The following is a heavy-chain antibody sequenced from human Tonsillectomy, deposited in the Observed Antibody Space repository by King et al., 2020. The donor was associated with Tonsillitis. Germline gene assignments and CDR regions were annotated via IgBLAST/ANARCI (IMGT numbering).Heavy chain of an antibody. CDR1: GFTFSNYA. CDR3: AKGGYCSSTSCPGDY. D-gene: IGHD2-2*01. J-gene: IGHJ4*02. V-gene: IGHV3-23*04. CDR2: ISGSGGST. Sequence: VQLVESGGGLVQPGGSLRLSCAASGFTFSNYAMNWVRQAPGKGLEWVSTISGSGGSTYYADSWKGRFTISRDKSKNTRYLQMNSLRVEDTAVYYCAKGGYCSSTSCPGDYWGQGTLVTVSS.